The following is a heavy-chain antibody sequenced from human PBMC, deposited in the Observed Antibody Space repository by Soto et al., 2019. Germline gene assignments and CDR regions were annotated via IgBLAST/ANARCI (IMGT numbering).Heavy chain of an antibody. J-gene: IGHJ6*02. V-gene: IGHV3-53*01. CDR1: GLTASHNY. D-gene: IGHD3-16*01. Sequence: PGGSLRLSCVASGLTASHNYMAWVRQAPEMGLEWVSILYTEGTTYYADSVKGRFTISRDSSKNTLFLQMDSLRAEYTAVYYCLRPRPSGENYGMDVWGQGATVTVSS. CDR3: LRPRPSGENYGMDV. CDR2: LYTEGTT.